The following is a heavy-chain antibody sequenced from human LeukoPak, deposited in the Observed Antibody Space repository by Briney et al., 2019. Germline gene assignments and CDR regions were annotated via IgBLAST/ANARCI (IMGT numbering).Heavy chain of an antibody. Sequence: GGSLRLSCAASGFTFSSYGMHWVRQAPGKGLEWVAVISYDGSNKYYADSVKGRFTISRDNSKNTLYLQMNSLRAEDTAVYYCARDLSEMATIPLDYWGQGTLVTVPS. CDR2: ISYDGSNK. V-gene: IGHV3-30*03. J-gene: IGHJ4*02. CDR3: ARDLSEMATIPLDY. D-gene: IGHD5-24*01. CDR1: GFTFSSYG.